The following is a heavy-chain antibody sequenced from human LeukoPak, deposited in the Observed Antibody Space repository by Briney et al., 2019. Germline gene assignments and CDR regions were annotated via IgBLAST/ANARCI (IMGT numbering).Heavy chain of an antibody. Sequence: SETLSLTCAVSGYSISSGYCWGWIRQPPGKGLEWIGSIYHSGSTYYNPSLKSRVTISVDTSKNQFSLKLSSVTAADTAVYYCARFKVRGVIKTFDYWGQGTLVTVSS. CDR2: IYHSGST. CDR3: ARFKVRGVIKTFDY. J-gene: IGHJ4*02. CDR1: GYSISSGYC. V-gene: IGHV4-38-2*01. D-gene: IGHD3-10*01.